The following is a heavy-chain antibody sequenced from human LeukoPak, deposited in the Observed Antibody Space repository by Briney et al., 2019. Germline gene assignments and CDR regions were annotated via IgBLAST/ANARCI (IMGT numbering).Heavy chain of an antibody. J-gene: IGHJ4*02. Sequence: SVKVSCKASGGTFSSYAISWVRQAPGQGLELMGGIIPIFGTANYAQKFQGRVTITTDESTSTAYMELSSLRSEDTAVYYCARDLKPYDSSGYYYSWGQGTLVTVSS. CDR1: GGTFSSYA. CDR2: IIPIFGTA. V-gene: IGHV1-69*05. CDR3: ARDLKPYDSSGYYYS. D-gene: IGHD3-22*01.